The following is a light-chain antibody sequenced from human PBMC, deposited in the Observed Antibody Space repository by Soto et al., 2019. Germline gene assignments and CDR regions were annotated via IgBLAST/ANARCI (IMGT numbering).Light chain of an antibody. CDR3: QQYESSPHN. J-gene: IGKJ3*01. CDR1: QSVSGRY. CDR2: GAS. V-gene: IGKV3-20*01. Sequence: EIVLTQSPGTLSLSPGERATLSCRASQSVSGRYLAWYQQKPGQAPRLLIEGASSRAAGIPDRFSGSESGPDFTLTISRVEPEDFAVYSCQQYESSPHNFGPGTRVEI.